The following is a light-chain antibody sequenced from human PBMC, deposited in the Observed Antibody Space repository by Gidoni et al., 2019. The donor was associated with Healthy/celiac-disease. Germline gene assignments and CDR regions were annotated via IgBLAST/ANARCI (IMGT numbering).Light chain of an antibody. CDR3: QQYYSTPYT. CDR1: QSVLYSSNNKNY. V-gene: IGKV4-1*01. J-gene: IGKJ2*01. CDR2: WAS. Sequence: DIVMTQSPDSLAVSLGARATINCKPSQSVLYSSNNKNYLAWYQQKPGQPPKLLIYWASTRESGVPDRFSGSGSGTDFTLTISSLQAEDVAVYYCQQYYSTPYTFXXXTKLEIK.